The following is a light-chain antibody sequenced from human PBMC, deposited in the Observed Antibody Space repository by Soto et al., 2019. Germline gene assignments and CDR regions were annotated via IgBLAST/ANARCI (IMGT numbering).Light chain of an antibody. V-gene: IGKV3-20*01. CDR1: QSVTGSY. CDR3: QQYGSSPPT. CDR2: GAS. J-gene: IGKJ1*01. Sequence: EIVLTQSPGTLSLSPGEGATLSCRASQSVTGSYLAWYHQKPGQSPRLLIYGASTRATGIPDRFSGSGSGTDFTLTISRPEPEDFAVYCWQQYGSSPPTFGQGTKV.